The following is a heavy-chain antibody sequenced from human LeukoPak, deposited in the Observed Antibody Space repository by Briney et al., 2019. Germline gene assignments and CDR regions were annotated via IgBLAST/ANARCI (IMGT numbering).Heavy chain of an antibody. J-gene: IGHJ4*02. CDR3: ARDAENLGY. Sequence: PSETLSLTCTVSGGSISSSSYYWRWIRQPPGKGLEWIGSIYYSGSTYYNPSLKSRVTISVDTSKNQFSLKLSSVTAADTAVYYCARDAENLGYWGQGTLVTVSS. CDR2: IYYSGST. CDR1: GGSISSSSYY. D-gene: IGHD2/OR15-2a*01. V-gene: IGHV4-39*07.